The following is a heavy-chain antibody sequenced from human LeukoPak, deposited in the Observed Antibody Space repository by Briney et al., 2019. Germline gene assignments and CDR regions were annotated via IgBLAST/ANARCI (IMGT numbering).Heavy chain of an antibody. J-gene: IGHJ4*02. D-gene: IGHD1-26*01. Sequence: ASETLSLTCAVYGESLSKYYWTWIRQSPGKGLEWIGEINHRGSTNLNPSLKSRVTLSVDTSKYQFSLKLTSVTAADAAVYYCGSSVGSTDYWGQGTLVTVSS. CDR2: INHRGST. V-gene: IGHV4-34*01. CDR3: GSSVGSTDY. CDR1: GESLSKYY.